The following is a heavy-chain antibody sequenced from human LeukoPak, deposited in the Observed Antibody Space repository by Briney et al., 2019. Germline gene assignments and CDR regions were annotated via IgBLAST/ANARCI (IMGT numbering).Heavy chain of an antibody. CDR2: INPNSGGT. Sequence: ASVKVSCKASGYTFTGYYMHWVRQAPGQGLEWMGWINPNSGGTNYAQKFQGRVTMTRDTSISTAYMELSRLRSGDTAVYYCARGHYDISYYFDYWGQGTLVTVSS. CDR1: GYTFTGYY. V-gene: IGHV1-2*02. J-gene: IGHJ4*02. D-gene: IGHD3-3*01. CDR3: ARGHYDISYYFDY.